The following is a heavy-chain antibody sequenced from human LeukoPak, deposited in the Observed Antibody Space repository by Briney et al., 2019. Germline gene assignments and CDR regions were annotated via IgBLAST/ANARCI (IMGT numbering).Heavy chain of an antibody. Sequence: SETMSLTCTVSGGSIRSYYWTWIRQPPGKGLEWIGYIYYSGSTDYNPSLKSRVSMSVDTSKSQFSLRLSSVTAADTAVYYCASSNSAWSTFDYWGQGTLVTVSS. J-gene: IGHJ4*02. CDR2: IYYSGST. CDR3: ASSNSAWSTFDY. V-gene: IGHV4-59*08. D-gene: IGHD6-19*01. CDR1: GGSIRSYY.